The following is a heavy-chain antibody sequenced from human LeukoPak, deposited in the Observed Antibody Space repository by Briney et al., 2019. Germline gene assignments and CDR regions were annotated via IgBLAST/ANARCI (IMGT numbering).Heavy chain of an antibody. Sequence: GGSLRLSCAVSGFTFSSYWMCWVRQAPRKGLEWVANIKQDGGERFYVDSVKGRFTISRDNAKNSLYLQMNSLRVEDTAVYYCAREDHSNYNYWGQGTLVTVSS. J-gene: IGHJ4*02. CDR2: IKQDGGER. V-gene: IGHV3-7*01. CDR3: AREDHSNYNY. D-gene: IGHD4-11*01. CDR1: GFTFSSYW.